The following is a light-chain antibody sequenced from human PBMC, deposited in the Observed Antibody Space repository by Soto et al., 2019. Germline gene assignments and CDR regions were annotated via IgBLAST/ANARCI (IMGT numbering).Light chain of an antibody. Sequence: EIVLTQSPGTLSLSPGERATLSCRASQSVSSSYLAWYQQKPGQAPRLLIYGASSRATGIPDRFSGSGSGTDFTLNISRLEPEDCAVYYCHQYGSAPLTFGGGTKVEIK. CDR3: HQYGSAPLT. CDR2: GAS. V-gene: IGKV3-20*01. CDR1: QSVSSSY. J-gene: IGKJ4*01.